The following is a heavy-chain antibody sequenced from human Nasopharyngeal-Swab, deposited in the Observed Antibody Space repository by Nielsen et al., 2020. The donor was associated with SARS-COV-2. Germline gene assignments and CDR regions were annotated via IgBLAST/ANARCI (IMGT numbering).Heavy chain of an antibody. V-gene: IGHV1-8*01. CDR3: ARAERGRIVVVITSFYYYYMDV. D-gene: IGHD3-22*01. Sequence: ASVKVSCKAPGYTFTSYDINWVRQATGQGLEWMGWMNPNSGNTGYAQKFQGRVTMTRNTSISTAYMELSSLRSEDTAVYYCARAERGRIVVVITSFYYYYMDVWGKGTTVTVS. J-gene: IGHJ6*03. CDR2: MNPNSGNT. CDR1: GYTFTSYD.